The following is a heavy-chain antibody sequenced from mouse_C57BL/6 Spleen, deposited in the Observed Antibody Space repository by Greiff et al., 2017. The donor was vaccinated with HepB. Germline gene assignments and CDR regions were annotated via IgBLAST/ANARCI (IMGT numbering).Heavy chain of an antibody. Sequence: EVKLVESGGGLVKPGGSLKLSCAASGFTFSRYAMSWVRQTPEKRLEWVATFSDGGSYTYYPDNVKGRCTISRDNAKNNLYLQMSHLKSEDTAMYYCARDPIYYYGSSYFCDWGQGTTLTVSS. J-gene: IGHJ2*01. D-gene: IGHD1-1*01. CDR3: ARDPIYYYGSSYFCD. CDR2: FSDGGSYT. CDR1: GFTFSRYA. V-gene: IGHV5-4*01.